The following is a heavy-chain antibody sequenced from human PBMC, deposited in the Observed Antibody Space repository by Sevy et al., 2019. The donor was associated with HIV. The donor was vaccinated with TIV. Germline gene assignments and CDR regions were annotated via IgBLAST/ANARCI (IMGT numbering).Heavy chain of an antibody. V-gene: IGHV3-33*01. CDR3: ARALNGVDDYGMDV. CDR1: GFTFSSYG. Sequence: GGSLRLSCAASGFTFSSYGMHWVHQAPGKGLEWVAVIWYDGSNKYYADSVKGRFTISRDNSKNTLYLQMNSLRAEDTAVYYCARALNGVDDYGMDVWGQGTTVTVSS. J-gene: IGHJ6*02. CDR2: IWYDGSNK. D-gene: IGHD2-8*01.